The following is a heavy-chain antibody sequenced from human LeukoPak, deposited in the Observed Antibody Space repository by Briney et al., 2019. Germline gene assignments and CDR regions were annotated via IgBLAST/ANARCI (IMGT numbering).Heavy chain of an antibody. CDR1: GFIFSTYG. D-gene: IGHD3-10*02. J-gene: IGHJ6*04. V-gene: IGHV3-23*01. CDR3: AELGITMIGGV. CDR2: ISGTGSST. Sequence: GGSLRLSCAASGFIFSTYGMSWVRRAPGKGLEWVSAISGTGSSTYCADSVKGRFTISRDNSKNTLYLQMNSLRAEDTAVYYCAELGITMIGGVWGKGTTVTISS.